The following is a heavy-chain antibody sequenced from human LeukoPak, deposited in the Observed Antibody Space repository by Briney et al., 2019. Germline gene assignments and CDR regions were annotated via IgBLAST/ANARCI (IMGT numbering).Heavy chain of an antibody. J-gene: IGHJ4*02. Sequence: VASVKVSCKASGYTFTSYGISWVRQAPGQGLEWMGWISAYNGNTNYAQKLQGRVTMTTDTSTSTAYMELRSLRSDDTAVYYCARALYYYDSSGYSYWGQGTLVTVSS. D-gene: IGHD3-22*01. CDR1: GYTFTSYG. V-gene: IGHV1-18*01. CDR3: ARALYYYDSSGYSY. CDR2: ISAYNGNT.